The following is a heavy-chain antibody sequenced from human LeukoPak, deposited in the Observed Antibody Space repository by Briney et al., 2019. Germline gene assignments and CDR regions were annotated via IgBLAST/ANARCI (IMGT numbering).Heavy chain of an antibody. CDR1: GDSISSGDYY. V-gene: IGHV4-61*02. J-gene: IGHJ5*02. CDR2: ISSSGST. D-gene: IGHD4-17*01. CDR3: ARAPDYGDYVDWFDP. Sequence: SETLSLTCTVSGDSISSGDYYWSWIRQPAGKGLEWIGRISSSGSTNYNPSLKSRVTISVDTSKNQFSLKLSSVTAADTAVYFCARAPDYGDYVDWFDPWGQGTLVTVSS.